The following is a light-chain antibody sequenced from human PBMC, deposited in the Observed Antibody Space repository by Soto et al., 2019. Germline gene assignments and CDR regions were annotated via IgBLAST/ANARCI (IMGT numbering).Light chain of an antibody. V-gene: IGLV2-8*01. J-gene: IGLJ1*01. CDR2: EVS. CDR1: SSDVGGYNY. CDR3: SSYAGSNNYV. Sequence: QSVLTQPPSASGSPGQSVTISCTGTSSDVGGYNYVSWYQQHPGKAPKFMIYEVSKRPSGVPDRFSGSKSGNTASLTVSGLQAEDEADYDCSSYAGSNNYVFGTGTKVTVL.